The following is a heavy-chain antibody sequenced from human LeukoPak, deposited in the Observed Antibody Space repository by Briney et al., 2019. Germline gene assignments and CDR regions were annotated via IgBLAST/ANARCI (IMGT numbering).Heavy chain of an antibody. Sequence: PGGSLRLSCAASGFTFSSYWMHWVRQAPGKGLMWVSRINSDGSSTSYADSVKGRFTISRDDAKNTLYLQMNSLRAEDTAVYYCARAVVGADFDYWGQGTLVTVSS. J-gene: IGHJ4*02. V-gene: IGHV3-74*01. CDR1: GFTFSSYW. D-gene: IGHD1-26*01. CDR2: INSDGSST. CDR3: ARAVVGADFDY.